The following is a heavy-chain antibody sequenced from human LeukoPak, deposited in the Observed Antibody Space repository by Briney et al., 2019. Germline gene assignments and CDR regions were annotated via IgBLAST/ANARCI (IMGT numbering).Heavy chain of an antibody. J-gene: IGHJ5*02. CDR3: ARMTNNWFDP. CDR1: GGSISSYY. Sequence: PSETLSLTCTVSGGSISSYYWSWIRQPPGKGLEWIGYIYYSGSTNYNPSLKSRVTISVDTSKNQFSLKLRSVTAADTAVYYCARMTNNWFDPWGQGTLVTVSS. V-gene: IGHV4-59*01. CDR2: IYYSGST.